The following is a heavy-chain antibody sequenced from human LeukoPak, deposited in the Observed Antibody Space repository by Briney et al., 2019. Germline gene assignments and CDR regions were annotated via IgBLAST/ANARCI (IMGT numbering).Heavy chain of an antibody. D-gene: IGHD5-18*01. Sequence: PGGSLRLSCAASGFTFSSYAMHWVRQAPGKGLEWVAVISYDGSNKYYADSVKGRFTISRDNSKNTLYLQMNSLRAEDTAVYYCARAPIQLWSVPPYYGMDVWGQGTTVTVSS. CDR1: GFTFSSYA. J-gene: IGHJ6*02. CDR2: ISYDGSNK. V-gene: IGHV3-30*04. CDR3: ARAPIQLWSVPPYYGMDV.